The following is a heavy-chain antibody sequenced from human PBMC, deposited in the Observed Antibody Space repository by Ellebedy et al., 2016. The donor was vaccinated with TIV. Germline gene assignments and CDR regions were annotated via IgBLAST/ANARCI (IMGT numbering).Heavy chain of an antibody. CDR1: GGSISSSSYY. J-gene: IGHJ4*02. V-gene: IGHV4-39*07. CDR2: IYYSGST. CDR3: ARGGGRGHYGSGSYYDY. D-gene: IGHD3-10*01. Sequence: SETLSLXXTVSGGSISSSSYYWGWIRQPPGKGLEWIGSIYYSGSTYYNPSLKSRVTISVDRSKNQFSLKLSSVTAADTAVYYCARGGGRGHYGSGSYYDYWGQGTLVTVSS.